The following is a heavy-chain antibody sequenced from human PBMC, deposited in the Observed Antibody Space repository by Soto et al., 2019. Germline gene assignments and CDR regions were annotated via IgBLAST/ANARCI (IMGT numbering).Heavy chain of an antibody. CDR1: GYSISSGYY. CDR3: TRAHVDFYYFDY. CDR2: VYPSGST. V-gene: IGHV4-38-2*01. J-gene: IGHJ4*02. Sequence: PSETLSLTCAVSGYSISSGYYWGWCRRPPEREREWIESVYPSGSTDSNPSLASRVTISVDKSKNQFSLTLRSVTAADTALYYCTRAHVDFYYFDYWGQGTLVTVSS.